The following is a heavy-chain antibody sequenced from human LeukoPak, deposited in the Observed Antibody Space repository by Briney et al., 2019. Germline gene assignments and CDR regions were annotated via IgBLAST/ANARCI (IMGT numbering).Heavy chain of an antibody. J-gene: IGHJ5*01. CDR2: IYYGGST. CDR1: GDSIGSYY. V-gene: IGHV4-59*01. CDR3: ARGRARDGSYPWLDS. Sequence: PSETLSLTCSVSGDSIGSYYWTWIRQSPGKGLEWIGYIYYGGSTNYSPSLQSRVGISVDTSNNQFSLQLRSVAATDTAIYYCARGRARDGSYPWLDSWGQGTLVTVSS. D-gene: IGHD3-16*02.